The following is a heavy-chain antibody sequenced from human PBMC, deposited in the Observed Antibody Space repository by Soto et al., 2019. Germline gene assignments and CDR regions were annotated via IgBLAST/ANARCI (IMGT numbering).Heavy chain of an antibody. CDR2: INPNSGGT. CDR3: ARSIAAAGTFDP. D-gene: IGHD6-13*01. J-gene: IGHJ5*02. CDR1: GYTFTGYY. V-gene: IGHV1-2*02. Sequence: AASVKVSCKASGYTFTGYYMHWVRQAPGQGLEWMGWINPNSGGTNYAQKFQGRVTMTRDTSISTAYMELSRLRSDDTAVYYCARSIAAAGTFDPWGQGTLVTVSS.